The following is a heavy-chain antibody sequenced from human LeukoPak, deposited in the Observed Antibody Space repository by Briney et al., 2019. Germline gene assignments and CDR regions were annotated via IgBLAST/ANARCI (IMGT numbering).Heavy chain of an antibody. CDR2: INHRGGT. CDR3: ARGRPRQSYVWGSYRQNYFDY. V-gene: IGHV4-34*01. Sequence: PSETLSLTCAVYGGSLSGYYWSWIRQPPGEGLEWIGEINHRGGTNDNTSLERRDTISADTSKNQLSLKLSSVTAADTAVYYCARGRPRQSYVWGSYRQNYFDYWGQGTLVTVSS. J-gene: IGHJ4*02. D-gene: IGHD3-16*02. CDR1: GGSLSGYY.